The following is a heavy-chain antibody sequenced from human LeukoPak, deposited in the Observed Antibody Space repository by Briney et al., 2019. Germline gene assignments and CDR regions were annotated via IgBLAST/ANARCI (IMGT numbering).Heavy chain of an antibody. CDR2: INPNSGGT. D-gene: IGHD3-10*01. CDR3: ARDLTMVRGVRPY. V-gene: IGHV1-2*02. J-gene: IGHJ4*02. CDR1: GYTFTGYY. Sequence: ASVKASCKASGYTFTGYYMHWVRQAPGQGLEWMGWINPNSGGTNYAQKFQGRVTMTRDTSISTAYMELSRLRSDDTAVYYCARDLTMVRGVRPYWGQGTLVTVSS.